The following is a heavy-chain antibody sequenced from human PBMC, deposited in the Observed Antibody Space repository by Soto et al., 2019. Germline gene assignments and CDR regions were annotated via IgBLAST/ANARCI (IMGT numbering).Heavy chain of an antibody. J-gene: IGHJ4*02. V-gene: IGHV1-69*05. CDR3: ARDLTAADY. D-gene: IGHD2-21*02. CDR2: IIPIFGTA. Sequence: GASVKVSCKASGGTFSSYAISWVRQAPGQGLEWMGGIIPIFGTANYAQKFQGRVTVTRDTSTSTVNMELSSLSSEDTAVYYCARDLTAADYWGQGTLVTDSS. CDR1: GGTFSSYA.